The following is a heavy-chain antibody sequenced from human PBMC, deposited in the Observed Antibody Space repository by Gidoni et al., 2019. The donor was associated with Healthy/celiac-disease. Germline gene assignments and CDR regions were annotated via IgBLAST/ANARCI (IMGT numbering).Heavy chain of an antibody. CDR2: IYYSGIT. J-gene: IGHJ6*02. CDR3: ASLQYGIAAAGTMEIYYYYYGMDV. CDR1: GGSISSSRYY. V-gene: IGHV4-39*01. D-gene: IGHD6-13*01. Sequence: QLQLQESGPGLVKPSETLSLTCTVSGGSISSSRYYWGWIRQPPWKGLEWIGSIYYSGITYYNPSLKSRVTISVDTSKNQFSLKLSSVTAADTAVYYCASLQYGIAAAGTMEIYYYYYGMDVWGQGTTVTVSS.